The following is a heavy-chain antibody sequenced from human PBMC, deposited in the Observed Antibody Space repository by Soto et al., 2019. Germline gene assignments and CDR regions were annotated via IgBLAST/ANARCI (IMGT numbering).Heavy chain of an antibody. CDR1: GFTFSTYW. J-gene: IGHJ6*01. CDR3: ARDWGAPGRGSAFGYYSQFGMDG. V-gene: IGHV3-7*05. CDR2: IKEDGSEE. D-gene: IGHD3-16*01. Sequence: EVQLVESGGGLVQPGGSLRLSCAASGFTFSTYWMNWVRQAPGKGLEWVANIKEDGSEEYYVDSVKGRFTISRDNAKNSLFLDMNSLRGEDTAVYYCARDWGAPGRGSAFGYYSQFGMDGCGQGTTGTVPS.